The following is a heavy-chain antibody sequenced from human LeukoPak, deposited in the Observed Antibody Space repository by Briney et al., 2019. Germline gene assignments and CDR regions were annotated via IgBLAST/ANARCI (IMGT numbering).Heavy chain of an antibody. Sequence: ASVKVSCKASGYTFTSYAMHWVRQAPGQGLEWMGCINAGNGNTKYSQKFQGRVTITRDTSASTAYMELSSLRSEDTAVYYCARDLGLVVITTSFDYWGQGTLVTVSS. CDR1: GYTFTSYA. V-gene: IGHV1-3*01. CDR3: ARDLGLVVITTSFDY. D-gene: IGHD3-22*01. J-gene: IGHJ4*02. CDR2: INAGNGNT.